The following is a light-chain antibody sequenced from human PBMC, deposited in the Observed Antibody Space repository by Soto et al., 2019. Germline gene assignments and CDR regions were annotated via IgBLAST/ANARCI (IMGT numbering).Light chain of an antibody. V-gene: IGLV2-23*02. CDR1: STDIGTYSR. CDR3: CSYAAYNKWL. Sequence: QSALTQPASVSGSPGQSITISCTGTSTDIGTYSRVSWYLQYPGKAPKLMIYDVTKRPLGVSNRFSGSRSGSKAYLTISGLQAEDEANYYCCSYAAYNKWLFGGGTKLTVL. CDR2: DVT. J-gene: IGLJ3*02.